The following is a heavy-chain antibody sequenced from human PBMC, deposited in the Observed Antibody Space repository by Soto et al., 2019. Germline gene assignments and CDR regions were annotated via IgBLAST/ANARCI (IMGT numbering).Heavy chain of an antibody. V-gene: IGHV4-30-4*01. Sequence: PSATLSLTCTVFGGSISSGDYYWGWNRQPPGKGLEWIGYIFYSGRTYYNPSLKSRLTISIDTSKNQFSLKLTSVTAADSAVYYCARGGGAAYPFYYYGMDVWGQGTTVTVSS. CDR2: IFYSGRT. J-gene: IGHJ6*02. CDR1: GGSISSGDYY. CDR3: ARGGGAAYPFYYYGMDV. D-gene: IGHD3-16*01.